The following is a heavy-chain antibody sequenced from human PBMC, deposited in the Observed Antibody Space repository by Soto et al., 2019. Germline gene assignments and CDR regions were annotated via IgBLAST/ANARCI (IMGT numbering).Heavy chain of an antibody. Sequence: ASVKVSCKASGYTFTSYAMHWVRQAPGQRLEWMGWINAGNGNTKYSQKFQGRVTITRGTSASTAYMELSSLRSEDTAVYYCARDVNYYGSGSYYTAYYYYYYMDVWGKGTTVTVSS. CDR3: ARDVNYYGSGSYYTAYYYYYYMDV. CDR2: INAGNGNT. CDR1: GYTFTSYA. J-gene: IGHJ6*03. V-gene: IGHV1-3*01. D-gene: IGHD3-10*01.